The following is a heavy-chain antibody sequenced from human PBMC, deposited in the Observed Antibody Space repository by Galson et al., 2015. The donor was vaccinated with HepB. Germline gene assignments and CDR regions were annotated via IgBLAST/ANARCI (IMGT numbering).Heavy chain of an antibody. J-gene: IGHJ4*02. Sequence: SETLSLTCAVSGVSISSSYWWAWIRQTPGKGLEWIGEIYHTGSTNYNPSLKSPVTMSVDKSKNHFSLKFISVTAADTAVYFCARGLHRGSGYMFDYWGQGALVTVSS. CDR1: GVSISSSYW. CDR3: ARGLHRGSGYMFDY. D-gene: IGHD5-12*01. V-gene: IGHV4-4*02. CDR2: IYHTGST.